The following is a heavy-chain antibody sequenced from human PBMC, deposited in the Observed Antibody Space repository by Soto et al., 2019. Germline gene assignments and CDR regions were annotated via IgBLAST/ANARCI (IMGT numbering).Heavy chain of an antibody. V-gene: IGHV4-34*01. D-gene: IGHD3-3*01. CDR1: GGSVNVYY. CDR2: INHTGGT. J-gene: IGHJ5*02. Sequence: PSETLSLTCAFYGGSVNVYYWNWIRQPPGKGLEWIGEINHTGGTHYNPSLKSRVTMSVDTSKNQFSLRLSSVTAADTAIYYCATRITVFGLLIPPFDPWGQGTQVTVSS. CDR3: ATRITVFGLLIPPFDP.